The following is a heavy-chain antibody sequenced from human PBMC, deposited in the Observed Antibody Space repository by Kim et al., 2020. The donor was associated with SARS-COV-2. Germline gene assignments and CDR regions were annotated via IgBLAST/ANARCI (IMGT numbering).Heavy chain of an antibody. Sequence: YSNQYTKSRVTISVDTSKNQFSLRLSCVTAADTAVYYCARGGATVSPFDYWGQGTLVTVSS. J-gene: IGHJ4*02. D-gene: IGHD4-17*01. V-gene: IGHV4-31*02. CDR3: ARGGATVSPFDY.